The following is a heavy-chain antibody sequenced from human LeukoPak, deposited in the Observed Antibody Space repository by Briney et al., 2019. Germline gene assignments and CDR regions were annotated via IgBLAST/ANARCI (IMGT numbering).Heavy chain of an antibody. CDR1: GGSMYSSNW. CDR2: ISYDGSNK. D-gene: IGHD5-24*01. CDR3: ARDKGDGSFDF. Sequence: PSGTLSLTCAVSGGSMYSSNWWSWVRQAPGKGLEWVAVISYDGSNKYYADSVKGRFTISRDNSENTLYLQMNSLRAEDTAVYYCARDKGDGSFDFWGQGTLVAVSS. J-gene: IGHJ4*02. V-gene: IGHV3-30-3*01.